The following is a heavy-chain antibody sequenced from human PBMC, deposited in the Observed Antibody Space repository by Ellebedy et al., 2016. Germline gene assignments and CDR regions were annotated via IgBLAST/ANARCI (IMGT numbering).Heavy chain of an antibody. J-gene: IGHJ4*02. CDR1: GFTFSTYG. CDR2: ISYDGRNK. V-gene: IGHV3-30*03. Sequence: SLKISXAASGFTFSTYGMHWVRQAPVKGLEWVAIISYDGRNKFYADSAKGRFTISRDNSKNTLYLQVNSLRAEDTAIYYCAGGSVDSPYWGQGALVTVSS. CDR3: AGGSVDSPY. D-gene: IGHD2-15*01.